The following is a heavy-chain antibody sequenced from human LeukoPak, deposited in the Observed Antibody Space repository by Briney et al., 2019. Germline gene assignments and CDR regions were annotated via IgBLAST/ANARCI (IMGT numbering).Heavy chain of an antibody. V-gene: IGHV3-23*01. CDR2: ISVTGDTS. J-gene: IGHJ4*02. CDR1: GFTFSSSA. D-gene: IGHD3-22*01. Sequence: PGGSLRLSCEASGFTFSSSAVSWVRQAPGKGLEWVSSISVTGDTSYYADSVKGRFTISRDNSKNTLYLQMNSLRVEDTAVYHCARQASGYYLPLDHWGQGTLVTVSS. CDR3: ARQASGYYLPLDH.